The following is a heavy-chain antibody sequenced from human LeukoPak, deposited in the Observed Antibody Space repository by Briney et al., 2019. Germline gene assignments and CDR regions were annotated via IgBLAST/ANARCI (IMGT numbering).Heavy chain of an antibody. Sequence: PSETLSLTCAVFGGSFSGYYWTWIRQSPEKGLEWIGEINHSGSTNYNPSLKSRVTISVDTSKNQFSLKLSSVTAADTAVYYCTTRSGVAGLSWFDPWGQGTLVTVSS. J-gene: IGHJ5*02. CDR2: INHSGST. CDR1: GGSFSGYY. CDR3: TTRSGVAGLSWFDP. D-gene: IGHD6-19*01. V-gene: IGHV4-34*01.